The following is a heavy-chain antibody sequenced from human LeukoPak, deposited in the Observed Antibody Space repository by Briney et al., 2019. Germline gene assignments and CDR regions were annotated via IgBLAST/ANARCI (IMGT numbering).Heavy chain of an antibody. CDR2: IYHSGST. J-gene: IGHJ3*02. CDR1: GYSISSGYY. Sequence: KPSETLSLTCTVSGYSISSGYYWGWIRQPPGKGLEWIGSIYHSGSTHYNPSLKSRVTISVDTSKNQFSLKLSSVTAADTAVYYCARVAPDAAFDIWGQGTMVTVSS. D-gene: IGHD3-3*02. CDR3: ARVAPDAAFDI. V-gene: IGHV4-38-2*02.